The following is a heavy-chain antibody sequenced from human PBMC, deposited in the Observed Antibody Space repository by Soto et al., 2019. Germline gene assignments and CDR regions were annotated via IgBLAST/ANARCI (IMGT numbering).Heavy chain of an antibody. CDR3: AKGVCRLVPRHFDY. CDR1: GFTFSDYA. CDR2: ISSGGGSP. V-gene: IGHV3-23*01. Sequence: GSLRLSCAASGFTFSDYAMSWVRQAPGKGLEWVSSISSGGGSPYYADSVKGRFTISRNNSKNTLFLQMNSLRAEDTGVYYCAKGVCRLVPRHFDYWGKGTLVTVSS. J-gene: IGHJ4*02.